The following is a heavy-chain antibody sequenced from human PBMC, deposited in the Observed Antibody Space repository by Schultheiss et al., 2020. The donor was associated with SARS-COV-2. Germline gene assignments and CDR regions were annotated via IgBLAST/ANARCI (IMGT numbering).Heavy chain of an antibody. J-gene: IGHJ4*02. CDR3: AREGYTSGRCGNFDK. D-gene: IGHD2-15*01. CDR2: ISYDGSTK. Sequence: GGSLRLSCAASGFTFSSYGMHWVRQAPGKGLEWVAVISYDGSTKYYADSVKGRFTISRDNSKSTLYLQMNSLREEDTAIYYCAREGYTSGRCGNFDKWGPGTLVTVSS. CDR1: GFTFSSYG. V-gene: IGHV3-30*03.